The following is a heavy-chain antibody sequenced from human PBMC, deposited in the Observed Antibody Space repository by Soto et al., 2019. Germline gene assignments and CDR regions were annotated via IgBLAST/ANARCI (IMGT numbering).Heavy chain of an antibody. CDR2: IWSDGSNT. Sequence: GGSLRLSCAASGFTFSSYGMHWVRQAPGKGLEWVAVIWSDGSNTYYADSVKGRFTISRDNSKNTLYLQMNSLRAEDTAVDYCARDRRGDYYDSSGYYDYWGQGTLVTVSS. CDR3: ARDRRGDYYDSSGYYDY. J-gene: IGHJ4*02. D-gene: IGHD3-22*01. CDR1: GFTFSSYG. V-gene: IGHV3-33*01.